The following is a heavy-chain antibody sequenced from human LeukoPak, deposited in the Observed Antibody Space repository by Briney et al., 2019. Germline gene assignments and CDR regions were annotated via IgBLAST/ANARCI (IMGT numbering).Heavy chain of an antibody. CDR2: IIPIFGTA. Sequence: ASVKVSCKASGGTFSSYAISWVRQAPGQGLEWMGGIIPIFGTANYAQKFQGRVTITADKFTSTAYMELSSLRSEDTAVYYCARGKPGGFGELLGVLDYWGQGTLVTVSS. CDR3: ARGKPGGFGELLGVLDY. D-gene: IGHD3-10*01. J-gene: IGHJ4*02. CDR1: GGTFSSYA. V-gene: IGHV1-69*06.